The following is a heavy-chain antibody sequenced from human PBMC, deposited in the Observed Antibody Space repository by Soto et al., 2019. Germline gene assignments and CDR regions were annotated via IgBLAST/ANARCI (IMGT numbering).Heavy chain of an antibody. Sequence: GGSLRLSCAASGVTFSSYAMDWVRQTPGKGLEWVSIISGGGGSAYYADSVKGRFSISRDNSKNTLYLQMNSLRAEDTAVYLCAKVGHRCYSHFDYWGQGTLVTVSS. CDR3: AKVGHRCYSHFDY. J-gene: IGHJ4*02. V-gene: IGHV3-23*01. CDR1: GVTFSSYA. D-gene: IGHD2-15*01. CDR2: ISGGGGSA.